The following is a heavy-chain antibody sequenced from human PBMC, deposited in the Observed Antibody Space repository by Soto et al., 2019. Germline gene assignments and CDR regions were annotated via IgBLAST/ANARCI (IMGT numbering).Heavy chain of an antibody. CDR3: AVVDSTGNWFDS. CDR1: GGSISSSDFY. V-gene: IGHV4-39*01. J-gene: IGHJ5*01. D-gene: IGHD6-25*01. Sequence: SETLSLTCTVSGGSISSSDFYWGWLRQTPGKGLEFIGSMYYSGTTYYNPSLKSRVTISVDTSKNQFTLKLISVTAADTAVYYCAVVDSTGNWFDSWGEGALVTVSS. CDR2: MYYSGTT.